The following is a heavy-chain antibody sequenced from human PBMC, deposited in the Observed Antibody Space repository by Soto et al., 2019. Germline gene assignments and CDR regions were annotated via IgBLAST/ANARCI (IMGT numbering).Heavy chain of an antibody. CDR2: IIPMYGPA. CDR3: GGVTSTVRGAIGDWFPP. CDR1: GGTFSSYA. V-gene: IGHV1-69*01. J-gene: IGHJ5*02. Sequence: QVPLVQSGAEVKKPGSSVTVSCKASGGTFSSYAIHWVRQAPGQGLEWMGGIIPMYGPAKSAQRFQGRVTITADESTTPVYMGRTTLASQDPAGIYCGGVTSTVRGAIGDWFPPWGHGQRVTVSS. D-gene: IGHD3-10*01.